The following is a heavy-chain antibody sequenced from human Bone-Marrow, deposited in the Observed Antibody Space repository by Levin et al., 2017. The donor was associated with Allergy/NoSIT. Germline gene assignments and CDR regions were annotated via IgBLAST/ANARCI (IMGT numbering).Heavy chain of an antibody. CDR3: GRVKDSSGYYY. CDR2: IRSSGST. V-gene: IGHV3-53*01. J-gene: IGHJ4*02. CDR1: EVPVSNRP. D-gene: IGHD3-22*01. Sequence: LSLTCAASEVPVSNRPMSWVRQAPGKGLEWVSSIRSSGSTFYAESVKGRFTISRDNSKSTLYLQMNTLRAEDTAVYYCGRVKDSSGYYYWGQGTLVTVSS.